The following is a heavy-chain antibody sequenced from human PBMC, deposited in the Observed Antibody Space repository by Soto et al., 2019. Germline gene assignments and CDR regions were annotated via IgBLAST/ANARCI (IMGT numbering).Heavy chain of an antibody. CDR2: ISSSSSYI. CDR3: ARDQERDGSWYYFDY. Sequence: GGSLRLSCAASGFTFSSYSMNWVRQAPGKGLEWVSSISSSSSYIYYADSVKGRFTISRDNAKNSLYLQMNSLRAEDTAVYYCARDQERDGSWYYFDYWGQGTLVTVSS. D-gene: IGHD6-13*01. J-gene: IGHJ4*02. CDR1: GFTFSSYS. V-gene: IGHV3-21*01.